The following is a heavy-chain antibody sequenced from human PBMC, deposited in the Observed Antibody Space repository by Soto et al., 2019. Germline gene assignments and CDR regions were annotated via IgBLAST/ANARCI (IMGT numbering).Heavy chain of an antibody. Sequence: EVQLLESGGGLVQPGGSLRLSCAASGFTFSSYAMSWVRQAPGQGLEWVSASSGSGGSTYYADSVKGRFTISRDNSKNTLYLQMNSLRAEDTAVYYWAKGPWIKGAFDIWGQGTMVTVSS. V-gene: IGHV3-23*01. CDR3: AKGPWIKGAFDI. J-gene: IGHJ3*02. D-gene: IGHD2-2*03. CDR2: SSGSGGST. CDR1: GFTFSSYA.